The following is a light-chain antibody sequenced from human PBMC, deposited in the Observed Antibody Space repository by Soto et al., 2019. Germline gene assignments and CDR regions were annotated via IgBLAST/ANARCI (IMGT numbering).Light chain of an antibody. CDR1: QNIFTW. CDR3: HNYHDYPWV. Sequence: DIQMTQSPSTLSASVGDRVTITCRSSQNIFTWLAWYQQKPGKAPNLLIYKASSLESGVPSRFSGSGSGTEFTLTISSLQPDDFATYYCHNYHDYPWVFGQGTKVEIK. J-gene: IGKJ1*01. V-gene: IGKV1-5*03. CDR2: KAS.